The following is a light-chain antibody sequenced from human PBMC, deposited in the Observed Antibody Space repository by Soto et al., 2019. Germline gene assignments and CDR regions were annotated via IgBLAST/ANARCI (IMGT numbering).Light chain of an antibody. CDR2: GAY. V-gene: IGKV3-20*01. CDR3: QQYDSSPLT. Sequence: EIVLTQSPGTLSLSPGERATLSCRASQSVSSSYLAWYQQKPGQAPRLLIYGAYSRATVIPDRFSGSGSGTDFTLTISRLEPEDFAVYYCQQYDSSPLTFGGGTKVEIK. CDR1: QSVSSSY. J-gene: IGKJ4*01.